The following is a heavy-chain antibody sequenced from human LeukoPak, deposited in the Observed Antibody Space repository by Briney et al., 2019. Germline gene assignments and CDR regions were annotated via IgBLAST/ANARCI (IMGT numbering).Heavy chain of an antibody. V-gene: IGHV4-61*08. CDR1: GGSISSGGYY. J-gene: IGHJ5*02. Sequence: PSETLSLTCTVSGGSISSGGYYWSWIRQPPGKGLEWIGNVYYIGTASYNSSLKSRVTISVDTSKNQFSLEMTSVTAADTAVYYCARNTSSSPWFDPWGQGTLVTVSS. CDR3: ARNTSSSPWFDP. CDR2: VYYIGTA. D-gene: IGHD6-6*01.